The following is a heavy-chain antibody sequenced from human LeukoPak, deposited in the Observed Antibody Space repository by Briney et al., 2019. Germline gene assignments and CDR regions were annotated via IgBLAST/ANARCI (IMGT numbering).Heavy chain of an antibody. Sequence: GGSLRLSCAASGFTFSSYGMHWVRQAPGKGLEWVAVIWYDGSNKYYADSVKGRFTISRDNSKNTLYLQMNSLRAEDTAVYYCARGLTGDYAYYYYGMDVWGQGTTVTVSS. CDR3: ARGLTGDYAYYYYGMDV. CDR1: GFTFSSYG. V-gene: IGHV3-33*01. J-gene: IGHJ6*02. CDR2: IWYDGSNK. D-gene: IGHD4-17*01.